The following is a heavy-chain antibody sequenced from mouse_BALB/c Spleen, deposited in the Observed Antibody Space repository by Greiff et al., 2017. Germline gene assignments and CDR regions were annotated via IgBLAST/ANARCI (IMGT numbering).Heavy chain of an antibody. D-gene: IGHD1-2*01. CDR3: AREGLLRLRSYFDY. CDR2: IWAGGST. V-gene: IGHV2-9*02. Sequence: VKLMESGPGLVAPSQSLSITCTVSGFSLTSYGVHWVRQPPGKGLEWLGVIWAGGSTNYNSALMSRLSISKDNSKSQVFLKMNSLQTDDTAMYYCAREGLLRLRSYFDYWGQGTTLTVSS. J-gene: IGHJ2*01. CDR1: GFSLTSYG.